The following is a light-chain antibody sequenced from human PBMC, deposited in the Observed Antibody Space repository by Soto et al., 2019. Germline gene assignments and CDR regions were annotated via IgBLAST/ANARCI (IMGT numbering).Light chain of an antibody. CDR1: SSDVGGYNY. Sequence: QSVLTQPAPGSWSPGQSITISCTGTSSDVGGYNYVSWYQHHPGKAPKLMIYEVSKRPSGVPDRFSGSKSGNTASLTVSGLQAEDEADYYCCSYAGSNNFPYVFGTGTKVTVL. CDR2: EVS. CDR3: CSYAGSNNFPYV. J-gene: IGLJ1*01. V-gene: IGLV2-8*01.